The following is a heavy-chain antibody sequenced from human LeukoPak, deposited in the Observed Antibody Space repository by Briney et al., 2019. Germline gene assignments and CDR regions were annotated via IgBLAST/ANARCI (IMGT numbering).Heavy chain of an antibody. CDR3: ARAFYYSGSRSAPNFDY. V-gene: IGHV3-48*04. CDR1: GFTFSSYS. Sequence: GGSLRLSCAASGFTFSSYSMNWVRQAPGKGLEWVSYISSSGTTIYYADSVKGRFTISRDNAKNSLYLQMNSLRAEDTAVYYCARAFYYSGSRSAPNFDYWGQGTLVTVSS. J-gene: IGHJ4*02. CDR2: ISSSGTTI. D-gene: IGHD3-10*01.